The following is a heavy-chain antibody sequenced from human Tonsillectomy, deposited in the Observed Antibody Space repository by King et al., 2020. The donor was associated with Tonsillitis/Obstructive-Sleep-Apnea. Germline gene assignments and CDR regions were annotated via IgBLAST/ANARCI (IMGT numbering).Heavy chain of an antibody. CDR2: IYSGGST. D-gene: IGHD3-3*01. CDR1: GFTGSSKY. CDR3: ASVFLGYTQKEHYYYMDV. J-gene: IGHJ6*03. V-gene: IGHV3-53*01. Sequence: VQLVESGGGLIQPGGSLRLSCAASGFTGSSKYMSWGRQAPGKGLEWVSVIYSGGSTYYADSVKGRFTISRDNSKNTLYLQLNSLRAEDTARYYCASVFLGYTQKEHYYYMDVWGKGTTVTVSS.